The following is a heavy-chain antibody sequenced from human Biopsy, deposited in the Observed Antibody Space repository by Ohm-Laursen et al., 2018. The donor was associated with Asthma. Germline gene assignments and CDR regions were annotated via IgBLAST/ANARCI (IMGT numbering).Heavy chain of an antibody. D-gene: IGHD2-21*01. Sequence: GASVKVSCKASGYTFISYAIHWVRQAPGQRLEWMGWINAGNGNTKYSQKFQGRVTITRDTSASTAYMELSSLRSEDTAVYYCARSYCGGDCFSPFDYWGQGTLVTVSS. CDR1: GYTFISYA. J-gene: IGHJ4*02. CDR2: INAGNGNT. CDR3: ARSYCGGDCFSPFDY. V-gene: IGHV1-3*01.